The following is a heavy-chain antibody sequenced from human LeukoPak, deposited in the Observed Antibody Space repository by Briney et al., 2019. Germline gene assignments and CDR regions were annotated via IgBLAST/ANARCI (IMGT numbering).Heavy chain of an antibody. CDR1: GGSISSTTYY. V-gene: IGHV4-39*07. Sequence: SETLSLTCTVSGGSISSTTYYWGWIRQPPGKGLEWIGSIYNSGRTYYNPSLKSRVTISVDKSKNQFSLKLSSVTAADTAVYYCARGGIVVVPAAYNWFDPWGQGTLVTVSS. D-gene: IGHD2-2*01. CDR2: IYNSGRT. CDR3: ARGGIVVVPAAYNWFDP. J-gene: IGHJ5*02.